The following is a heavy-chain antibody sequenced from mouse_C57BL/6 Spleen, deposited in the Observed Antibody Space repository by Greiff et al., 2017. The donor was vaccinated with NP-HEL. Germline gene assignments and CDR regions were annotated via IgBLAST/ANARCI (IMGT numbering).Heavy chain of an antibody. CDR1: GYAFSSYW. Sequence: QVQLQQSGAELVKPGASVKISCKASGYAFSSYWMNWVKQRPGKGLEWIGQIYPGDGDTNYNGKFKGKATLTADKSSSTAYMQLSSLTSEDSAVYFCARKGYYSNYFWYFDVWGTGTTVTVSS. CDR3: ARKGYYSNYFWYFDV. J-gene: IGHJ1*03. CDR2: IYPGDGDT. V-gene: IGHV1-80*01. D-gene: IGHD2-5*01.